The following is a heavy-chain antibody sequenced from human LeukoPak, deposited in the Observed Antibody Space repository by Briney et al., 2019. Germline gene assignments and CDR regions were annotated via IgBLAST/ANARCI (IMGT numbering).Heavy chain of an antibody. CDR3: ARDVTVYSYGKRDYYGMDV. V-gene: IGHV3-23*01. Sequence: GGSLRLSCAASGFTFSSYAMTWVRQAPGKGLEWVSGISGSGGNTYYADSVKGRFTISRDNSKNTLYLQMNSLRAEDTAVYYCARDVTVYSYGKRDYYGMDVWGQGTTVTVSS. D-gene: IGHD5-18*01. CDR1: GFTFSSYA. CDR2: ISGSGGNT. J-gene: IGHJ6*02.